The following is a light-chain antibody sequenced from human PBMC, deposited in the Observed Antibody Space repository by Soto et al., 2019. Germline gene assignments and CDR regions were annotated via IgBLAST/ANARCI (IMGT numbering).Light chain of an antibody. CDR3: QQYHNWPPFT. CDR2: GAS. CDR1: QSMSNN. V-gene: IGKV3-15*01. Sequence: DIVMTQSPATLSVSPGERATLSCRASQSMSNNLAWYQQKPGQAPRLLIYGASTRDTGIPDRFSGSGSGTEFTLPISSLQSEDFAIYYCQQYHNWPPFTFGQGTRLEIK. J-gene: IGKJ5*01.